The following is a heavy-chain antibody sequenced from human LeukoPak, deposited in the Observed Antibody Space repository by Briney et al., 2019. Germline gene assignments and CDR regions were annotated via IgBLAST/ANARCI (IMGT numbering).Heavy chain of an antibody. J-gene: IGHJ4*02. CDR1: GYTFTSYD. V-gene: IGHV1-8*03. CDR2: MNPNSGNT. CDR3: ARGTDSSSSGDY. D-gene: IGHD6-6*01. Sequence: AASVKVSCKASGYTFTSYDINWVRQATGQGLEWMGWMNPNSGNTGYAQKFQGRVTITRNTSISTAYMGPGSPRSEDTAVYYCARGTDSSSSGDYWGQGTLVTVSS.